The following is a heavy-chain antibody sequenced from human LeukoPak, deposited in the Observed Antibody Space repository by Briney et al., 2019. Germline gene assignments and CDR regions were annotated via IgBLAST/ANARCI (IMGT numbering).Heavy chain of an antibody. V-gene: IGHV3-48*04. Sequence: GGSLRLSCAASGFTFSAYSMNWVRQAPGKGLEWVSYISTTSSTIYYADSVKGRFTISRDNAKNSLYLQMNSLRADDTAVYYCVVGGGIYWGQGTLVTVS. CDR3: VVGGGIY. D-gene: IGHD1-26*01. CDR2: ISTTSSTI. CDR1: GFTFSAYS. J-gene: IGHJ4*02.